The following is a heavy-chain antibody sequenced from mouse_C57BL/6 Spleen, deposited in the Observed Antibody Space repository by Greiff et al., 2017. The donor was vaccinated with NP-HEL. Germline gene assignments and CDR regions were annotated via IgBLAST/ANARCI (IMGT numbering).Heavy chain of an antibody. CDR2: ISYDGSN. CDR1: GYSITSGYY. D-gene: IGHD1-1*01. CDR3: AYYGNWYFDV. J-gene: IGHJ1*03. Sequence: EVKLMESGPGLVKPSQSLSLTCSVTGYSITSGYYWNWIRQFPGNKLEWMGYISYDGSNNYNPSLKNRISITRDTSKNQFFLKFNSVTTEDTATYYCAYYGNWYFDVWGTGTTVTVSS. V-gene: IGHV3-6*01.